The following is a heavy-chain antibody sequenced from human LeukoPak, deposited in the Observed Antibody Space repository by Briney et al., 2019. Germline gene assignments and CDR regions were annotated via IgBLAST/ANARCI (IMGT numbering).Heavy chain of an antibody. CDR2: IKQDGSET. V-gene: IGHV3-7*01. Sequence: GGSLRLSCAASGFTFSSYWMSWVRQAPGKGLEWVANIKQDGSETYYVDSVKGRFTISRDNAKTSLYLQMNSLRAEDTAVYYCARVPIAGAFDIWGQGTMVTVSS. CDR3: ARVPIAGAFDI. CDR1: GFTFSSYW. J-gene: IGHJ3*02.